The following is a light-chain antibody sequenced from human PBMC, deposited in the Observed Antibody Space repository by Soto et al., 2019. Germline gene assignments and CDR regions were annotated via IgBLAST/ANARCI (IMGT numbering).Light chain of an antibody. J-gene: IGKJ1*01. CDR2: AAS. V-gene: IGKV1-39*01. Sequence: DIQMSQSPSSLSASVGDRVTITCRSSQSISSYLNWYQQKPGKAPKLLIYAASSLQSGVPSRFSGSGSGTDFTLTIRSLQPEDFATYYCQQSYSTLTWTFRQGTTGDIK. CDR3: QQSYSTLTWT. CDR1: QSISSY.